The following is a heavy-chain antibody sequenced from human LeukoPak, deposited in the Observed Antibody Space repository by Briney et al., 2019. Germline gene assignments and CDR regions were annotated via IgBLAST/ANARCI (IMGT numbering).Heavy chain of an antibody. V-gene: IGHV4-34*01. Sequence: KPSETLSLTCAVYGGSFSGYYWSWIRQPPGKGLEWIGEINHSGSTNYNPSLKSRVTISVDTSKNQFSLKLSSVTAADTAVYYCARDRAHSGSYSNWFDPWGQGTLVTVSS. D-gene: IGHD1-26*01. J-gene: IGHJ5*02. CDR3: ARDRAHSGSYSNWFDP. CDR2: INHSGST. CDR1: GGSFSGYY.